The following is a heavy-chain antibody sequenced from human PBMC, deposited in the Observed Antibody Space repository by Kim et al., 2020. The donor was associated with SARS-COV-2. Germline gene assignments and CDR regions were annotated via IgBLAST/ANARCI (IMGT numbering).Heavy chain of an antibody. CDR1: GFTFGHFA. CDR2: ILSDGVTT. D-gene: IGHD3-22*01. CDR3: AKYYDGRGSIYDY. Sequence: GGSLRLSCAASGFTFGHFAMAWVRQAPGGGLQWVSAILSDGVTTFYADSVRGRFTVSRDISRNTLFLQMNSLRAEDTAVYYCAKYYDGRGSIYDYWGQGT. J-gene: IGHJ4*02. V-gene: IGHV3-23*01.